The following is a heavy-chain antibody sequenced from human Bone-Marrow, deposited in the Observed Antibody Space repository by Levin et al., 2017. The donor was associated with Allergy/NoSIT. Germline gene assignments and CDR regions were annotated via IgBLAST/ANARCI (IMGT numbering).Heavy chain of an antibody. CDR3: ARDPEAYCGGDCYTFDY. CDR2: ISYDGSNK. CDR1: GFTFSSYA. V-gene: IGHV3-30*04. D-gene: IGHD2-21*02. J-gene: IGHJ4*02. Sequence: LSLTCAASGFTFSSYAMHWVRQAPGKGLEWVAVISYDGSNKYYADSVKGRFTISRDNSKNTLYLQMNSLRAEDTAVYYCARDPEAYCGGDCYTFDYWGQGTLVTVSS.